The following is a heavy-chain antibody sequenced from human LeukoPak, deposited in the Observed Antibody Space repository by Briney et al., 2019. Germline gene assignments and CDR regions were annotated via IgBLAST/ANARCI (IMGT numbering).Heavy chain of an antibody. V-gene: IGHV3-21*01. CDR2: ISSSSSYI. D-gene: IGHD4-17*01. Sequence: GGSLRLSCAASGFTFSSYSMNWVRQAPGKGLEWVSSISSSSSYIYYADSVKGRFTISRDNAKNSLYLQMNSLRAEDTAVYYCARDYDYGDYGVNWFDPWGQGTLVTVSS. J-gene: IGHJ5*02. CDR3: ARDYDYGDYGVNWFDP. CDR1: GFTFSSYS.